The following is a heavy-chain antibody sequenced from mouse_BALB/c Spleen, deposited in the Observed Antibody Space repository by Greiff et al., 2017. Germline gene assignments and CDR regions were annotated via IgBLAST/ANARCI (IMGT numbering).Heavy chain of an antibody. CDR2: ISSGGST. D-gene: IGHD1-2*01. CDR3: ARVITTASWFAY. CDR1: GFTFSSYG. J-gene: IGHJ3*01. V-gene: IGHV5-6*01. Sequence: EVQRVESGGDLVKPGGSLKLSCAASGFTFSSYGMSWVRQTPDKRLEWVATISSGGSTYYPDHVKGRFTISRDNAKNTLYLQMSSLKSEDTAMYYCARVITTASWFAYWGQGTLVTVSA.